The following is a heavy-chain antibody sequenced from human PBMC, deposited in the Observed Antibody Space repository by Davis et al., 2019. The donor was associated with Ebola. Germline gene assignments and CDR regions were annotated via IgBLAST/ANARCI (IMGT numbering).Heavy chain of an antibody. Sequence: SATLSLTCTVSGGSISSSSYYWGWIRQPPGKGLEWIGSIYYSGSTYYNPSLKSRVTISVDTSKNQFSLKLSSVTAADTAVYYCANYGDWDDYWGQGTLVTVSS. CDR2: IYYSGST. V-gene: IGHV4-39*01. CDR3: ANYGDWDDY. D-gene: IGHD4-17*01. CDR1: GGSISSSSYY. J-gene: IGHJ4*02.